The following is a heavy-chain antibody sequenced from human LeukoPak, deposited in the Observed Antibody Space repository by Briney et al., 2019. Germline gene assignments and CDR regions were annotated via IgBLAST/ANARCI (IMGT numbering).Heavy chain of an antibody. CDR3: ARGGAFNFDY. J-gene: IGHJ4*02. V-gene: IGHV7-4-1*02. Sequence: VASVTVSCKASGYTFTIYGISWVRQAPGQGLEWMGWINTNTGNPTYAQGFTGRFVFSLDTSVSTAYLQISSLKAEDTAFYYCARGGAFNFDYWGQGTLVTVSS. CDR2: INTNTGNP. CDR1: GYTFTIYG.